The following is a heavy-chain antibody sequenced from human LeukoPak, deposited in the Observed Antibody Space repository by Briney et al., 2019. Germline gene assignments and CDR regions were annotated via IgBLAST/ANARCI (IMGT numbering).Heavy chain of an antibody. CDR3: ANVGATFPEYFQH. J-gene: IGHJ1*01. D-gene: IGHD1-26*01. V-gene: IGHV3-23*01. CDR1: GFTFSSYA. CDR2: ISGSGGST. Sequence: GRSLRLSCAASGFTFSSYAMHWVRQAPGKGLEWVSAISGSGGSTYYADSVKGRFTISRDNSKNTLYLQMNSLRAEDTAVYYCANVGATFPEYFQHWGQGTLVTVSS.